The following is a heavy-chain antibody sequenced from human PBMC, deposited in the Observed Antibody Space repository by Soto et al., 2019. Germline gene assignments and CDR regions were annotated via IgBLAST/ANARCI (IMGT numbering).Heavy chain of an antibody. CDR2: INSDGSST. D-gene: IGHD6-13*01. V-gene: IGHV3-74*01. CDR3: AREVGAAGTRWFDP. J-gene: IGHJ5*02. Sequence: GGSLRLSCAASGFTFSSYWMHWVRQAPGKGLVWVSRINSDGSSTSYADSVKGRFTISRDNAKNTLYLQMNSLRAEDTAVYYCAREVGAAGTRWFDPWGQGTLVTVSS. CDR1: GFTFSSYW.